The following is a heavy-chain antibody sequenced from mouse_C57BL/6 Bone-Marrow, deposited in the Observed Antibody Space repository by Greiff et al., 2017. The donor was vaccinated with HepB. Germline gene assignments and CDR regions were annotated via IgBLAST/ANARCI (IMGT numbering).Heavy chain of an antibody. CDR2: ISSGGDYI. CDR1: GFTFSSYA. Sequence: EVHLVESGEGLVKPGGSLKLSCAASGFTFSSYAMSWVRQTPEKRLEWVAYISSGGDYIYYADTVKGRFTISRDNARNTLYLQMSSLKSEDTAMYYCTRDQGVTTHFAYWGQGTLVTVSA. CDR3: TRDQGVTTHFAY. D-gene: IGHD2-2*01. V-gene: IGHV5-9-1*02. J-gene: IGHJ3*01.